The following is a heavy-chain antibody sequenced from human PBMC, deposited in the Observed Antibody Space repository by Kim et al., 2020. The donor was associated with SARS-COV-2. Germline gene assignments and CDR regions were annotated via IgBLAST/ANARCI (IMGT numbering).Heavy chain of an antibody. V-gene: IGHV3-9*03. J-gene: IGHJ5*02. CDR3: AKDKDQLLFGLNWFDP. D-gene: IGHD2-2*01. Sequence: SVKGRFTISRDNAKNSLYLQMNSLRAEDMALYYCAKDKDQLLFGLNWFDPWGQGTLVTVSS.